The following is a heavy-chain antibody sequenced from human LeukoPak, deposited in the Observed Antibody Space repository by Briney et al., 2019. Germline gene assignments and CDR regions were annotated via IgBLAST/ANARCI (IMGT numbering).Heavy chain of an antibody. J-gene: IGHJ5*02. CDR2: INPNSGGT. Sequence: ASVKVSCKASGYTFTGYYMHWVRQAPGQGLEWMGWINPNSGGTNYAQKFQGRVTMTRDTSISTAYMGLSRLRSDDTAVYYCARDRDYGDNWFDPWGQGTLVTVSS. V-gene: IGHV1-2*02. D-gene: IGHD4-17*01. CDR3: ARDRDYGDNWFDP. CDR1: GYTFTGYY.